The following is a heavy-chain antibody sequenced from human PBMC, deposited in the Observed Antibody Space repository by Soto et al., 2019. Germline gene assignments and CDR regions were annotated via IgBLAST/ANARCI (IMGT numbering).Heavy chain of an antibody. CDR2: IYYSGST. Sequence: SETLSLTCTVSGGSISSYYWSWIRQPPGKGLEWIGYIYYSGSTNYNLSLKSRVTISVDTSKNQFSLKLSSVTAADTAVYYCARSRGPIVVVPAAISVNWFDPWGQGTLVTVSS. D-gene: IGHD2-2*01. CDR3: ARSRGPIVVVPAAISVNWFDP. V-gene: IGHV4-59*01. CDR1: GGSISSYY. J-gene: IGHJ5*02.